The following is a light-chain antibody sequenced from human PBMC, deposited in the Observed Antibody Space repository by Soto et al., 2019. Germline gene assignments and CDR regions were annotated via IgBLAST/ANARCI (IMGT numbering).Light chain of an antibody. CDR3: SSYTTTTLEV. V-gene: IGLV2-14*01. CDR1: KNDVGLYDY. Sequence: QSALTQPASVSGFPGQPITISCTGTKNDVGLYDYVSWYQQHPGEAPKLMIYGVTNRPSGVSNRFSGSKSGNTASLTISGLQAEDEADYFCSSYTTTTLEVFGTGTKV. J-gene: IGLJ1*01. CDR2: GVT.